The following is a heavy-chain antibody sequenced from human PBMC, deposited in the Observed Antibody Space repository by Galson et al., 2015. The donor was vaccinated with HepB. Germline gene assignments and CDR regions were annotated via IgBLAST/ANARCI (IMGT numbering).Heavy chain of an antibody. CDR2: IDPSDSYT. D-gene: IGHD6-13*01. J-gene: IGHJ6*02. V-gene: IGHV5-10-1*01. CDR1: GYSFTSYW. Sequence: QSGAEVKKPGESLRISCKGSGYSFTSYWISWVRQMPGKGLEWMGRIDPSDSYTNYSPSFQGHVTISADKSISTAYLQWSSLKASDTAMYYCARHEEIAAAGNYGMDVWGQGTTVTVSS. CDR3: ARHEEIAAAGNYGMDV.